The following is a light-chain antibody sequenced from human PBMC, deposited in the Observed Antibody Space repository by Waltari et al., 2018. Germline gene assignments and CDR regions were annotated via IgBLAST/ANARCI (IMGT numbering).Light chain of an antibody. CDR2: RVS. CDR3: MQGIQWPRT. V-gene: IGKV2-30*02. Sequence: DVVMPHSPLSLPVPLGQPASLPCMSRQGLVQSDGNTHLYWSPQTPGHSPTLLIYRVSNRDSGVPDRFSGSGSGTDFTLKISRVEAEDVGVYYCMQGIQWPRTFGQGTRVEIK. CDR1: QGLVQSDGNTH. J-gene: IGKJ1*01.